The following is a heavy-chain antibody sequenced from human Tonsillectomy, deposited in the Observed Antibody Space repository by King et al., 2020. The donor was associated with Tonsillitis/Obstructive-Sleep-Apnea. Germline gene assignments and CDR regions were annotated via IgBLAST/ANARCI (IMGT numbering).Heavy chain of an antibody. CDR1: GGSISSAGYY. V-gene: IGHV4-31*03. Sequence: VQLQESGPQMLKPSQTLSLMCTVSGGSISSAGYYWSWIRQPPGKGLEWIVHIYYTGITYSNPSLKSRLTRSMDTSKNHFSLNLNSLTGADTAVYYCARLRARYSSSHAFDIWGQGTMVTVSA. J-gene: IGHJ3*02. D-gene: IGHD6-13*01. CDR3: ARLRARYSSSHAFDI. CDR2: IYYTGIT.